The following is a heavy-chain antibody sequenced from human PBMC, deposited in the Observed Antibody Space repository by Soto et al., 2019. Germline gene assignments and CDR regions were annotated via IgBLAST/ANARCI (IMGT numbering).Heavy chain of an antibody. D-gene: IGHD3-22*01. CDR2: IKQDGSEK. V-gene: IGHV3-7*01. Sequence: PGGSLRLSCAASGFTFSSYWMSWVRQAPGKGLEWVANIKQDGSEKYYVESVKGRFTISRDNAKNSRYLQMNSLRAEDTAVYYCAKTTYYYDSSGYYQPAQSAEYFQHWGQGT. CDR3: AKTTYYYDSSGYYQPAQSAEYFQH. CDR1: GFTFSSYW. J-gene: IGHJ1*01.